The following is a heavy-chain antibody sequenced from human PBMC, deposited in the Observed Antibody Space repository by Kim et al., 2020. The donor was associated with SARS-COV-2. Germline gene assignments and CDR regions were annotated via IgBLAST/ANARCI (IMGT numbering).Heavy chain of an antibody. V-gene: IGHV2-5*01. CDR3: ARDGRSGYSLWNFDY. Sequence: PSLKSRLTIAKDTSKNQVILTMTNMDPVDTATYYCARDGRSGYSLWNFDYWGQGTLVTVSS. J-gene: IGHJ4*02. D-gene: IGHD3-22*01.